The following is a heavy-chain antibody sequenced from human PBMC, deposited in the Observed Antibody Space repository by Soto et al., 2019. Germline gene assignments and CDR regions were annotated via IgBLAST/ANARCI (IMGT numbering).Heavy chain of an antibody. CDR2: ISYDGSNK. V-gene: IGHV3-30-3*01. D-gene: IGHD3-10*01. J-gene: IGHJ4*02. CDR3: AREVYGSGSYYWFDY. Sequence: GGSLRLSCAASGFTFSSYAMHWVRQAPGKGLEWVAVISYDGSNKYYADSVKGRFTISRDNSKNTLYLQMNSLRAEDTAVYYCAREVYGSGSYYWFDYWGQGTLVTVSS. CDR1: GFTFSSYA.